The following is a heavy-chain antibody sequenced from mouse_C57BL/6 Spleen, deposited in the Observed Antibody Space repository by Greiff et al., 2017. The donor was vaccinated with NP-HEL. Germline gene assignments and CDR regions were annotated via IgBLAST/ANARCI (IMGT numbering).Heavy chain of an antibody. J-gene: IGHJ4*01. V-gene: IGHV1-64*01. Sequence: QVQLKQPGAELVKPGASVKLSCKASGYTFTSYWMHWVKQRPGQGLEWIGMIHPNSGSTNYNEKFKSKATLTVDKSSSTAYMQLSSLTSEDSAVYYCARSGPIAMDYWGQGTSVTVSS. CDR1: GYTFTSYW. D-gene: IGHD3-2*02. CDR3: ARSGPIAMDY. CDR2: IHPNSGST.